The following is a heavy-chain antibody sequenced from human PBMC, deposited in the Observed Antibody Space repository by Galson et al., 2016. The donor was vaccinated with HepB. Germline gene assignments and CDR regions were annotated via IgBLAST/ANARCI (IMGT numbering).Heavy chain of an antibody. CDR3: ARGLIMVRAVVDY. D-gene: IGHD3-10*01. Sequence: SLRLSCAASGFSVSNNYMTWVRQAPGRGLEWVSYIGSSGSIVYYADSVKGRFTISRDNDKNSLYLQMNSLRDEDTAVYYCARGLIMVRAVVDYWGQGTLVTVSP. J-gene: IGHJ4*02. CDR1: GFSVSNNY. V-gene: IGHV3-11*04. CDR2: IGSSGSIV.